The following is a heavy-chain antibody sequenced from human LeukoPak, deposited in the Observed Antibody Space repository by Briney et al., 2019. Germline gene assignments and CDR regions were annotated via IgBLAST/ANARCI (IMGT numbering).Heavy chain of an antibody. CDR3: ARVPARSRDNWFDP. CDR2: IYTSGST. Sequence: SETLSLTCTVSGGSISSSSYYWGWIRQPPGKGLEWIGRIYTSGSTNYNPSLKSRVTISVDTSKNQFSLKLSSVTAADTAVYYCARVPARSRDNWFDPWGQGTLVTVSS. D-gene: IGHD1-14*01. V-gene: IGHV4-61*02. CDR1: GGSISSSSYY. J-gene: IGHJ5*02.